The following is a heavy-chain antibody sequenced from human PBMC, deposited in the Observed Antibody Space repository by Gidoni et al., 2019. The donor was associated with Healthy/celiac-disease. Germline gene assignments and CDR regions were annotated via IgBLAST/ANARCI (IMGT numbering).Heavy chain of an antibody. Sequence: QVQLQESGPGLVKPSETLSLTCAVSGYSISSGYYWGWIRQPPGKGLEWIGSIYHSGSTYYNPSLKSRVTISVDTSKNQFSLKLSSVTAADTAVYYCAGYGDLFDYWGQGTLVTVSS. V-gene: IGHV4-38-2*01. CDR1: GYSISSGYY. D-gene: IGHD4-17*01. J-gene: IGHJ4*02. CDR3: AGYGDLFDY. CDR2: IYHSGST.